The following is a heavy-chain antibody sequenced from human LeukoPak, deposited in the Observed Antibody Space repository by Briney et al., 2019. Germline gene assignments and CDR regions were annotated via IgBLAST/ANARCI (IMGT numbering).Heavy chain of an antibody. CDR3: ARDWASSSTISPTYYYGMDV. V-gene: IGHV7-4-1*02. Sequence: ASVKVSCKASGYTFTSYAMNWVRQAPGQGLEWMGWINTNTGNPTYAQGFTGRFVFSLDASVSTAYLQISSLKAEDTAVYYCARDWASSSTISPTYYYGMDVWGQGTTVTVSS. CDR2: INTNTGNP. CDR1: GYTFTSYA. D-gene: IGHD3-9*01. J-gene: IGHJ6*02.